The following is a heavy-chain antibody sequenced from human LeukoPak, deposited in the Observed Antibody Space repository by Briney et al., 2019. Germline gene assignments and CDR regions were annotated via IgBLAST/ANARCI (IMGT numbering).Heavy chain of an antibody. CDR1: GGSISSYY. CDR2: IYYSGST. CDR3: AREGLHFDY. D-gene: IGHD2-15*01. V-gene: IGHV4-59*01. J-gene: IGHJ4*02. Sequence: PSETLSLTYTVSGGSISSYYWSWIRQPPGKGLEWIGYIYYSGSTNYNPSLKSRVTISVDTSKNQFSLKLSSVTAADTAVYYCAREGLHFDYWGQGTLVTVSS.